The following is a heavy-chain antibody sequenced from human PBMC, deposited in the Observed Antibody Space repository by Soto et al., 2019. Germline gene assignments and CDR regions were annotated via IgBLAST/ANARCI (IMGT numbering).Heavy chain of an antibody. D-gene: IGHD5-18*01. CDR1: GYTFTGYY. CDR2: INPNSGGT. V-gene: IGHV1-2*02. Sequence: ASVKVSCKASGYTFTGYYMHWVRQAPGQGLEWMGWINPNSGGTNYAQKFQGRVTMTRDTSISTAYMELSRLRSDDTAVYYCARDRYTAMVTAYYYYGMDVWGQGTTVTVSS. J-gene: IGHJ6*02. CDR3: ARDRYTAMVTAYYYYGMDV.